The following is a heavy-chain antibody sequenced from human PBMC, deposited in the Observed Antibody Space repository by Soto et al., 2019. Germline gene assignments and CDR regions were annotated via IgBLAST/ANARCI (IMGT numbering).Heavy chain of an antibody. Sequence: QVQLVQSGAEVKTPGASVKVSCKASGYTFSSYGISWVRQAPGQGLEWMGWISGYNGNTNYAQKFQDRVTLTTDTSMNTAYMELRSLRSDDTAVYYCARDLVIQTTTGGVDFWGQGTLVTVSS. D-gene: IGHD3-16*02. J-gene: IGHJ4*02. CDR1: GYTFSSYG. CDR2: ISGYNGNT. V-gene: IGHV1-18*01. CDR3: ARDLVIQTTTGGVDF.